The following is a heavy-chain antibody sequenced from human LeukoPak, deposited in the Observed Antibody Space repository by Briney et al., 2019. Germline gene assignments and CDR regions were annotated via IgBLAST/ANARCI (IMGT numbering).Heavy chain of an antibody. CDR1: GYTFTSYY. D-gene: IGHD5-18*01. CDR2: INPSGGST. V-gene: IGHV1-46*01. J-gene: IGHJ4*02. Sequence: ASVKVSCKASGYTFTSYYMHWVRHAPGQGLEWMGIINPSGGSTTYAQKFQGRVTMTRDTSTSTVYMELSSLRSEDTAVYYCARSWDRLDTQRGYFDYWGQGTLVTVSS. CDR3: ARSWDRLDTQRGYFDY.